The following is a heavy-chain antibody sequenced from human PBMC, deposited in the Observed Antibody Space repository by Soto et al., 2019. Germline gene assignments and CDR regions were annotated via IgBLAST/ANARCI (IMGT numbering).Heavy chain of an antibody. V-gene: IGHV3-23*01. CDR2: SSATGSGT. D-gene: IGHD1-7*01. CDR1: GFTFRSYG. J-gene: IGHJ4*02. CDR3: AKDRRAGGNYGFYSDF. Sequence: EVQLLESGGGLVQRGGSLRLSCAASGFTFRSYGMTWVRQAPGKGLEWVSFSSATGSGTYYADSVKGRFTISRDNSKNTLYLQMTSLRADDTAVYYCAKDRRAGGNYGFYSDFWGQGALVTVSS.